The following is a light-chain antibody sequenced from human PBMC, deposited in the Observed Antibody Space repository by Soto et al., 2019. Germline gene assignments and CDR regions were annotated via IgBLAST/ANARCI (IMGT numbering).Light chain of an antibody. CDR2: DAS. Sequence: DIQMTQSPSSLSASVGDRVTITCQASQDIQNYINWYQHTPGKAPKLLIFDASNLQPGIASRFIARASCTDFFRTISSLHPEDFATYDWQQHHYFPYTFGQGTKLDIK. J-gene: IGKJ2*01. CDR3: QQHHYFPYT. V-gene: IGKV1-33*01. CDR1: QDIQNY.